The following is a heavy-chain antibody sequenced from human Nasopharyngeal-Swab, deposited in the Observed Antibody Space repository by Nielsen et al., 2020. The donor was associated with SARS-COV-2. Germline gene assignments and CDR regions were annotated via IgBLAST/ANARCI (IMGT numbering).Heavy chain of an antibody. V-gene: IGHV3-15*01. D-gene: IGHD2-15*01. CDR2: IKGKTDGGTT. CDR3: TTGNGYCSGGSCYQPRYYYGMDV. Sequence: WIRQPPGKGLEWVGRIKGKTDGGTTDYAAPVKGRFTISRDDSKTTLYLQMNSLKTEDTAVYYCTTGNGYCSGGSCYQPRYYYGMDVWGQGTTVTVSS. J-gene: IGHJ6*02.